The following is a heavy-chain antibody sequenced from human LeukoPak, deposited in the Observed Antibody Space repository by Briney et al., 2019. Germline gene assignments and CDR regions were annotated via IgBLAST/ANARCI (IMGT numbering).Heavy chain of an antibody. V-gene: IGHV1-46*01. J-gene: IGHJ3*01. CDR2: INPSGGST. D-gene: IGHD3-22*01. CDR1: GYTFTSYY. CDR3: AAEAAYYYDSRDAFDV. Sequence: ASVKVSCKASGYTFTSYYMHWVRQAPGQGLEWMGIINPSGGSTSYAQKFQERVTITRDMSTSLVYMELSSLRSEGTAVYYCAAEAAYYYDSRDAFDVWGQGTMVTVSS.